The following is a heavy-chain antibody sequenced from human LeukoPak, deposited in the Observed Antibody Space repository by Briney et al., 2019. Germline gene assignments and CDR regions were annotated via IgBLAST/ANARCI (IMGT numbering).Heavy chain of an antibody. D-gene: IGHD2-15*01. V-gene: IGHV4-59*08. J-gene: IGHJ6*02. CDR2: VYYSGST. Sequence: SETLSLTCTVSGGSISSYYWSWIRQPPGKGVEWIGYVYYSGSTNYNPSLKSRVTISVDTSKSQFSLKLSSVTAADTAVYYCARQHCSGGSCYGMDVWGQGTTVTVSS. CDR3: ARQHCSGGSCYGMDV. CDR1: GGSISSYY.